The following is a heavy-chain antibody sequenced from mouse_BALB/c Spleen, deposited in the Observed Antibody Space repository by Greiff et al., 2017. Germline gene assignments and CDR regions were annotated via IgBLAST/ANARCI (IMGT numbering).Heavy chain of an antibody. D-gene: IGHD2-1*01. CDR1: GFTFSSYG. CDR2: ISSGGSYT. Sequence: EVQVVESGGDLVKPGGSLKLSCAASGFTFSSYGMSWVRQTPDKRLEWVATISSGGSYTYYPDSVKGRFTISRDNAKNTLYLQMSSLKSEDTAMYYCARDGNLYYFDYWGQGTTLTVSS. CDR3: ARDGNLYYFDY. V-gene: IGHV5-6*01. J-gene: IGHJ2*01.